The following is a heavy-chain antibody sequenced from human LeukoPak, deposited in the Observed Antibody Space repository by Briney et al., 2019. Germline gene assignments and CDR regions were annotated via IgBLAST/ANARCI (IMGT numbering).Heavy chain of an antibody. J-gene: IGHJ3*02. V-gene: IGHV1-18*01. D-gene: IGHD3-22*01. CDR3: ARDLSGNYYDSSGYYAFDI. CDR2: ISAYNGNT. CDR1: GYTFTSYG. Sequence: ASVKVSCTASGYTFTSYGISWVRQAPGQGLEWMGWISAYNGNTNYAQKLQGRVTMTTDTSTSTAYMELRSLRSDDTAVYYCARDLSGNYYDSSGYYAFDIWGQGTMVTVSS.